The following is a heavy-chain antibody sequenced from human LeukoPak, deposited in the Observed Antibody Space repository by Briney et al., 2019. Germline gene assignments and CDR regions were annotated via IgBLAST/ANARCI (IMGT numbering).Heavy chain of an antibody. D-gene: IGHD1-14*01. CDR3: AVGGNQRNAFDI. CDR2: IKSKTDGGTT. Sequence: GGSLRLSCAASGFTFSNAWMSWVRQAPGKGLEWVGRIKSKTDGGTTDYAAPVKGRFTISRDDSKNTLYLQMNSLRAEDTALYYCAVGGNQRNAFDIWGQGTMVTVSS. J-gene: IGHJ3*02. CDR1: GFTFSNAW. V-gene: IGHV3-15*01.